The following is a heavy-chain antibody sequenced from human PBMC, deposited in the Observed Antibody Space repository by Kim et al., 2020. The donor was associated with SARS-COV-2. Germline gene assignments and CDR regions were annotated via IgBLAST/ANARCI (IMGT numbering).Heavy chain of an antibody. V-gene: IGHV4-38-2*02. CDR1: GYSISSGYY. CDR2: IYHSGST. CDR3: AREDLSGSYYYYGMDV. J-gene: IGHJ6*02. Sequence: SETLSLTCTVSGYSISSGYYWGWIRQPPGKGLEWIGSIYHSGSTYYNPSLKSRVTISVDTSKNQFSLKLSSVTAADTAVYYCAREDLSGSYYYYGMDVWGQGTTVTVSS. D-gene: IGHD1-26*01.